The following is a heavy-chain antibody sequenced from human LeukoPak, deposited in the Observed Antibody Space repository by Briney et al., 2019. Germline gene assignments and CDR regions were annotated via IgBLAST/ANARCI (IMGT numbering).Heavy chain of an antibody. CDR1: GGSINSNSHH. CDR3: ARRGDILTDYAFDY. V-gene: IGHV4-39*01. D-gene: IGHD3-9*01. Sequence: SETLSLTCSVSGGSINSNSHHWDWIRQAPGKGLEWIGNIYYSGTTSYNPSLKSRVTISADTSKNQFSLRLSSVTAADTAVYYCARRGDILTDYAFDYWGQGTLVTVSS. CDR2: IYYSGTT. J-gene: IGHJ4*02.